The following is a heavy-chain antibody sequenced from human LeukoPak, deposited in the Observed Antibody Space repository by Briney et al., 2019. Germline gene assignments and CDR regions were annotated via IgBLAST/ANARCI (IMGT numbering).Heavy chain of an antibody. J-gene: IGHJ4*02. CDR3: ARRPYDILTGYPSAFDY. D-gene: IGHD3-9*01. CDR2: IYYSGNT. V-gene: IGHV4-39*01. Sequence: PSETLSLTCTVSGVSISSSNSYWGWIRQPPGKGLEWIGSIYYSGNTYYNPSLKSRVTISVDTSKNQFSLKLSSVTAADTAVYYCARRPYDILTGYPSAFDYWGQGTLVTVSS. CDR1: GVSISSSNSY.